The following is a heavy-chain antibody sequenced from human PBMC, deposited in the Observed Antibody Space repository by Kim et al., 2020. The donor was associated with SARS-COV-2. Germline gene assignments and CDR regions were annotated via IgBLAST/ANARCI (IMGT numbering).Heavy chain of an antibody. D-gene: IGHD6-19*01. CDR2: ITVYNGNT. V-gene: IGHV1-18*01. CDR1: GYTFSTSG. J-gene: IGHJ4*02. CDR3: ARGGGSDWYVDY. Sequence: ASVKVSCKTSGYTFSTSGVSWVRQAPGQGLEWMGWITVYNGNTNYAQKLQGRVTMTTDTSTSTAYMELRSLTSDDTAVYYCARGGGSDWYVDYWGQGTLV.